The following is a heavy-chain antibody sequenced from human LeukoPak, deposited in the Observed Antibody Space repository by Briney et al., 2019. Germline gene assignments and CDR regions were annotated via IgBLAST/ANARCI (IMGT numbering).Heavy chain of an antibody. V-gene: IGHV3-48*03. CDR3: ARASITMVRGEDYGMDV. J-gene: IGHJ6*04. D-gene: IGHD3-10*01. Sequence: PGGSLRLSCAASGFTFRSYEMNWVRQAPGKGLEWVSYISSSGSTIYYADSVKGRFTISRDNAKNSPYLQMNSLRAEDTAVYYCARASITMVRGEDYGMDVWGKGTTVTVSS. CDR2: ISSSGSTI. CDR1: GFTFRSYE.